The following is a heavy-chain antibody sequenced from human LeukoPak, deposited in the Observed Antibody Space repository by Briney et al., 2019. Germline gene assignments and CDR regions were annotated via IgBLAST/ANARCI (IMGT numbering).Heavy chain of an antibody. D-gene: IGHD3-3*01. CDR1: GGSISSYY. Sequence: SETQSLTCTVSGGSISSYYWSWIRQPPGKGLEWIGYIYYSGSTNYNPSLKSRVTISVDTSKNQFSLKLSSVTAADTAVYYCAGGWYRSGYLYYFDYWGQGTLVTVSS. V-gene: IGHV4-59*01. CDR2: IYYSGST. CDR3: AGGWYRSGYLYYFDY. J-gene: IGHJ4*02.